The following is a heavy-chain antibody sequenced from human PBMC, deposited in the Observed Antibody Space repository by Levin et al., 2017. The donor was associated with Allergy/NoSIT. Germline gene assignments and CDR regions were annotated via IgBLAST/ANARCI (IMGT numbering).Heavy chain of an antibody. D-gene: IGHD1-26*01. CDR2: SRNRANSYTT. Sequence: PGGSLRLSCVASGFTFSDHYMAWVRQAPGEGLEWVGRSRNRANSYTTEYAASVKGRFTISRDDSKNSLFLQMNSLQTEDTAMYYCARDPSASGAFDVWGQGTMVTVS. CDR3: ARDPSASGAFDV. V-gene: IGHV3-72*01. CDR1: GFTFSDHY. J-gene: IGHJ3*01.